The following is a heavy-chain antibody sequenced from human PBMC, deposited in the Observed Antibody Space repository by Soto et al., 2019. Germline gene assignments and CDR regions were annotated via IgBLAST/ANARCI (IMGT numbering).Heavy chain of an antibody. V-gene: IGHV4-59*12. J-gene: IGHJ4*02. D-gene: IGHD1-7*01. CDR1: GGSISSYY. CDR2: IYYSGNT. Sequence: SETLSLTCTVSGGSISSYYWSWIRQPPGKGLEWIGYIYYSGNTDYNPSLKSRVTISVDTSKNQFSLKLSSVTAADTAVYYCGRGEVDRYNWNYGIDYWGQGTLVTVSS. CDR3: GRGEVDRYNWNYGIDY.